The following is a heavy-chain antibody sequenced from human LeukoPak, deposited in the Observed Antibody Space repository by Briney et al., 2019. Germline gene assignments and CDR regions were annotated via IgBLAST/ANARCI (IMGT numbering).Heavy chain of an antibody. CDR3: AKDTAGSSDY. J-gene: IGHJ4*02. V-gene: IGHV3-30*18. CDR1: GFTFSSYG. CDR2: ISYDGSNK. D-gene: IGHD2-2*01. Sequence: TGGSLRLSCAASGFTFSSYGMHWVRQAPGKGLEWVAVISYDGSNKYYADSVKGRFTISRDNSKNTLYLQMNSLRAEDTAVYCCAKDTAGSSDYWGQGTLVTVSS.